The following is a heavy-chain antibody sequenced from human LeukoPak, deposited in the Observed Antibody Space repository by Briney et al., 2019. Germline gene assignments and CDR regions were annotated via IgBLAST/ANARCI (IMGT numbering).Heavy chain of an antibody. V-gene: IGHV1-69*06. CDR3: ARDTWLQLDY. D-gene: IGHD5-24*01. J-gene: IGHJ4*02. CDR1: GGTFSNYA. Sequence: GSSVKVSCKASGGTFSNYAISWVRQAPGQGLEWMGGIIPIFGTANYAQKFQGRVTITADKSTSTAYMELSSLRSEDTAVYYCARDTWLQLDYWGQGTLVTVSS. CDR2: IIPIFGTA.